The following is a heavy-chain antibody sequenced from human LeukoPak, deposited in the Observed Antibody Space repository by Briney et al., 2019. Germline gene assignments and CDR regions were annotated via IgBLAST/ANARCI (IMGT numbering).Heavy chain of an antibody. J-gene: IGHJ3*02. V-gene: IGHV4-38-2*02. D-gene: IGHD5-18*01. CDR3: AREDRGYSYVHDAFDI. Sequence: SETLSLTCTVSGYSISSGYFWGWIRQPPGKGLECIGTIYHSGSTYYNPSLKSRVTISVDTSKNQFSLKLSSVTAADTAVYYCAREDRGYSYVHDAFDIWGQGTMVTVSS. CDR1: GYSISSGYF. CDR2: IYHSGST.